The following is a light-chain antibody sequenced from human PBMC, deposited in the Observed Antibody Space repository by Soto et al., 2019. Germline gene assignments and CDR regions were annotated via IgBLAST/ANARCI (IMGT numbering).Light chain of an antibody. J-gene: IGLJ3*02. Sequence: QSALTQPASVSGSPGQSITISCTGTSSDVGGYNYVSWYQQHPGKAPKLMIYDVSNRPSGVSNRFSGSKAGNTASLTISGLQAEDEDDYYCSSYTSSSTLRVFGPGTKLTVL. CDR3: SSYTSSSTLRV. CDR2: DVS. CDR1: SSDVGGYNY. V-gene: IGLV2-14*01.